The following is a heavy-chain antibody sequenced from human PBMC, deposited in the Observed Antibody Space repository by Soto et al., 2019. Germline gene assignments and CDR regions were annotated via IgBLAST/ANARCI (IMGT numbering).Heavy chain of an antibody. J-gene: IGHJ6*03. CDR2: IYYSGST. CDR3: ARSPMTTVTINYYYYMDV. CDR1: GGSISSSSYY. D-gene: IGHD4-17*01. V-gene: IGHV4-39*01. Sequence: PSETLSLTCTVSGGSISSSSYYWGWIRQPPGKGLEWIGSIYYSGSTYYNPSLKSRVTISVDTSKNQFSLKLSSVTAADTAVYYCARSPMTTVTINYYYYMDVWGKGTTVTVSS.